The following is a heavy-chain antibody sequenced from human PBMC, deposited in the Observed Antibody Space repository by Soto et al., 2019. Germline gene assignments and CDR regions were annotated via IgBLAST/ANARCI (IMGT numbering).Heavy chain of an antibody. D-gene: IGHD3-10*01. Sequence: SETLSLTCAVSGGSISSGDWWSWVRQPPGERLEWIGEIFHDGTTNYNPSLKSRVTISVDTSKNQFSLKLSSVTAADTAVYYWERFYGPGSLLPWWARGTLVPVSS. CDR3: ERFYGPGSLLPW. J-gene: IGHJ1*01. V-gene: IGHV4-4*02. CDR1: GGSISSGDW. CDR2: IFHDGTT.